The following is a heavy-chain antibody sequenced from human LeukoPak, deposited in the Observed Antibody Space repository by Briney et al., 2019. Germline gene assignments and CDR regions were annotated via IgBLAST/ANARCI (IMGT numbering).Heavy chain of an antibody. CDR2: IKQDGSEK. CDR1: GFTFSSYW. CDR3: ARTQGYCGSTSCYEDY. Sequence: GGSLRLSWAASGFTFSSYWMSWVRQAPGKGLEWVANIKQDGSEKYYVDSVKGRFTVSRDNAKNSLYLQMNSLRAEDTAVYYCARTQGYCGSTSCYEDYWGQGTLVTVSS. J-gene: IGHJ4*02. V-gene: IGHV3-7*01. D-gene: IGHD2-2*01.